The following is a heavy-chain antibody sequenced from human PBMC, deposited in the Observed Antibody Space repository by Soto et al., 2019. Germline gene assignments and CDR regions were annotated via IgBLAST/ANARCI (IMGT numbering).Heavy chain of an antibody. J-gene: IGHJ4*02. D-gene: IGHD1-26*01. CDR2: IYYSGST. V-gene: IGHV4-59*01. CDR3: ARVGSYYFSGSKYYFDY. Sequence: PWETLSLTCTVSGGSISSYYWSWIRQPPGKGLEWIGYIYYSGSTNYNPSLKSRVTISVDTSKNQFSLKLSSVTAADTAVYYFARVGSYYFSGSKYYFDYWGQGTLVTVSS. CDR1: GGSISSYY.